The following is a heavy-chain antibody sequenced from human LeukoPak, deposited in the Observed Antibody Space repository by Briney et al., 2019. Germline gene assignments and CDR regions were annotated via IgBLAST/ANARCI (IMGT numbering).Heavy chain of an antibody. CDR2: IKRDGSEK. CDR1: GFTFSDHS. J-gene: IGHJ5*01. Sequence: GGSLRLSCVASGFTFSDHSMMWVRQAPGKGLEWVANIKRDGSEKNYVDSVRGRFTVSRDNRENSLYLHLNSLGVEDTAVYYCARGSVVDEWGSYYRWFDLWGQGSLVTVS. D-gene: IGHD3-10*01. V-gene: IGHV3-7*01. CDR3: ARGSVVDEWGSYYRWFDL.